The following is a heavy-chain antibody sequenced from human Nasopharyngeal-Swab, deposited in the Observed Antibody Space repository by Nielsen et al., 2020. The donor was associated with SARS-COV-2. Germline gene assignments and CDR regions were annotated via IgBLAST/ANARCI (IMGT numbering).Heavy chain of an antibody. CDR3: ASHLSYYDRSGYFSEGFDY. CDR2: IKQDGSEK. D-gene: IGHD3-22*01. V-gene: IGHV3-7*01. Sequence: GESLKISCVASGFTFSNYWMSWVRQAPGKGLEWVANIKQDGSEKYYLDSVRGRFTVSRDNAKNSLFLQMNSLRAEDTAVYYCASHLSYYDRSGYFSEGFDYWGQGTLVTVSS. J-gene: IGHJ4*02. CDR1: GFTFSNYW.